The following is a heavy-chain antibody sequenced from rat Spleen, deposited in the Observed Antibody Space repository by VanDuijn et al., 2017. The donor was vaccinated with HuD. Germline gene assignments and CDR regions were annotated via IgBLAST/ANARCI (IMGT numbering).Heavy chain of an antibody. J-gene: IGHJ1*01. CDR2: ISPSGGST. V-gene: IGHV5-25*01. D-gene: IGHD1-11*01. Sequence: EVQLVESGGGSVQPGRSLKISCTASGFIFRKYDMAWVRQAPTKGLAWVASISPSGGSTYYRDSVKGRFTISRDNAKSTLYLQMDSLRSEDTATYYCARQIVYWYFDFWGPGTMVTVSS. CDR3: ARQIVYWYFDF. CDR1: GFIFRKYD.